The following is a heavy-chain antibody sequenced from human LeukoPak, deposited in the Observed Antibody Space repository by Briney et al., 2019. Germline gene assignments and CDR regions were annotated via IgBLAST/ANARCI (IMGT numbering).Heavy chain of an antibody. D-gene: IGHD2-2*01. J-gene: IGHJ4*02. CDR1: GGSISSGDYY. CDR3: ARDQGAVPAASAFDY. CDR2: IYYSGST. Sequence: NSSETLSLTCTVSGGSISSGDYYWSWIRQPPGKSLEWIGYIYYSGSTYYNPSLKSRVTISVDTSKNQFSLKLSSVTAADTAVYYCARDQGAVPAASAFDYWGQGTLVTVSS. V-gene: IGHV4-30-4*08.